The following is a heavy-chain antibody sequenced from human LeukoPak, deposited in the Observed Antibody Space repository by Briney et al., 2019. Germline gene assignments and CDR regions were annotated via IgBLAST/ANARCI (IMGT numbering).Heavy chain of an antibody. J-gene: IGHJ5*02. D-gene: IGHD2-2*01. CDR3: ARDGVVVVPATPYNWFDP. CDR1: GGTFSSYA. V-gene: IGHV1-69*05. CDR2: IFPIFGTA. Sequence: SVKVSCKASGGTFSSYAISWVRQAPGQGLEWMGRIFPIFGTANYAQKFQGRVTITTDESTGTAYMELSSLRSEDTAVYYCARDGVVVVPATPYNWFDPWGQGTLVTVSS.